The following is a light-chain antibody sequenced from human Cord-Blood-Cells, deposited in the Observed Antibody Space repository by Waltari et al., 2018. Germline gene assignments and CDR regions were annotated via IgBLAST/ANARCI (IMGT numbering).Light chain of an antibody. V-gene: IGLV2-8*01. Sequence: QSALTQPPSASGSPGQSVTISCTGTSSDVGGYNYVSWYQQHPAKAPKLMIYEVSKRPSGVPDRFSGSKAGNRASRTVSGLQAEDEADYYCSSYAGSNNVFGTGTKVTVL. CDR2: EVS. J-gene: IGLJ1*01. CDR3: SSYAGSNNV. CDR1: SSDVGGYNY.